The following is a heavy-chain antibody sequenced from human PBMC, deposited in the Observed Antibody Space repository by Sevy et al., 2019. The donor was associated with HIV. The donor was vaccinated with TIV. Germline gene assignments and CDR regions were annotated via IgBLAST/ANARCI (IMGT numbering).Heavy chain of an antibody. CDR3: AKGNSGSFDY. D-gene: IGHD3-22*01. J-gene: IGHJ4*02. CDR2: LKQDESEK. Sequence: GGSLRLSCAASGFSFSTYWMHWVRQAPGKGLEWVANLKQDESEKYYVASVKGRFTISRDNAKNSVYLEMNSLRTEDTAIYYCAKGNSGSFDYWGQGTLVTVSS. CDR1: GFSFSTYW. V-gene: IGHV3-7*01.